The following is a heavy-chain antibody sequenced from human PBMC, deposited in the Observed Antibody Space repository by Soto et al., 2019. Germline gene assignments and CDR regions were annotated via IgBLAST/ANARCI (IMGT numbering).Heavy chain of an antibody. CDR2: IYYSVST. J-gene: IGHJ5*02. D-gene: IGHD1-26*01. CDR3: ATLPPRVVASLLPIPT. V-gene: IGHV4-59*12. CDR1: GGSISSYY. Sequence: PSETLSLTCSVSGGSISSYYWSWIRQPPGKGLEWIGYIYYSVSTNYNPSLKSRVTISVDTSKNQFSLKLNSVTAADTAVYYCATLPPRVVASLLPIPTWGQGTLVTVS.